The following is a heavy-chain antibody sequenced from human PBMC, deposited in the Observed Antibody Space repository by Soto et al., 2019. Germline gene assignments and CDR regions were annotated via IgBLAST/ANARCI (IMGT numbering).Heavy chain of an antibody. Sequence: SVNVSCKASAGTFSSYAISWVRQAPGQGLEWMGGIIPIFGTASYAQKFQGRVTITADKSTSTAYMELSSLRSEDTAVYYCARDLSHIVVVPAAPGFDPWGQGTLVTVSS. CDR3: ARDLSHIVVVPAAPGFDP. CDR2: IIPIFGTA. J-gene: IGHJ5*02. CDR1: AGTFSSYA. V-gene: IGHV1-69*06. D-gene: IGHD2-2*01.